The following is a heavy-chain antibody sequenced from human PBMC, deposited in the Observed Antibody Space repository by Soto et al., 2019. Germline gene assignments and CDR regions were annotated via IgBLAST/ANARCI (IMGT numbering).Heavy chain of an antibody. D-gene: IGHD5-12*01. CDR2: VIPIFRTA. V-gene: IGHV1-69*01. CDR1: GGTFSSYA. CDR3: ARTAQSMATINTGYYYGMDV. Sequence: QVQLVQSGAEVKKPGSSVKVSCKASGGTFSSYAISWVRQAPGQGLEWMGGVIPIFRTANYAQKFQGRVTITADESKITAYMELSSLRSEDTAVYYCARTAQSMATINTGYYYGMDVWGQGTTVTVSS. J-gene: IGHJ6*02.